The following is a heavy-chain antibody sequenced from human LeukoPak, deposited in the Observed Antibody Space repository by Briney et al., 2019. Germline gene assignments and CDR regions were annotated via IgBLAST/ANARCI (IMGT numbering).Heavy chain of an antibody. J-gene: IGHJ3*02. CDR2: IYYSGST. V-gene: IGHV4-59*01. CDR3: AREKLTIFGVTDAFDI. D-gene: IGHD3-3*01. CDR1: GGSISSYY. Sequence: SETLSLTCTVSGGSISSYYWSLIRQPPGKGLEWIGYIYYSGSTNYNPSLKSRVTISVDTSKNQFSLKLSSVTAADTAVYYCAREKLTIFGVTDAFDIWGQGTMVTVSS.